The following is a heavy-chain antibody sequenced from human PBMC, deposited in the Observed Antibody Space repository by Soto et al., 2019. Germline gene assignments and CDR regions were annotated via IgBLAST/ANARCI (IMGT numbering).Heavy chain of an antibody. CDR1: GYSFTSYW. CDR3: ATDYYGSGSYYSYYYYGMDV. Sequence: GESLKISCKGSGYSFTSYWIGWVCQMPGKGLEWMGIIYPGDSDTRYSPSFQGQVTISADKSISTAYLQWSSLKASDTAMYYCATDYYGSGSYYSYYYYGMDVWGQGTTVTVSS. J-gene: IGHJ6*02. CDR2: IYPGDSDT. V-gene: IGHV5-51*01. D-gene: IGHD3-10*01.